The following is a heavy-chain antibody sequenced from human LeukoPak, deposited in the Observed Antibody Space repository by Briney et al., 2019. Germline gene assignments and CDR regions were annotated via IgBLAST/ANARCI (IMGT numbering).Heavy chain of an antibody. J-gene: IGHJ4*02. CDR2: ISSSSTI. Sequence: GGSLRLSCAASGFTFSSYSMNWVRQAPGKGLEWVSYISSSSTIYYADSVKGRFTISRDNAKNSLYLQMNSLRAEDTAVYYCARGYFGGSFGDYWGQGTLVTVSS. D-gene: IGHD1-26*01. CDR3: ARGYFGGSFGDY. CDR1: GFTFSSYS. V-gene: IGHV3-48*01.